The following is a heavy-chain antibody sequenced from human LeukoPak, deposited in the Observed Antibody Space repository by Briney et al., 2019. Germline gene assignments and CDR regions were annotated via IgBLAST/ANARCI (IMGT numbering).Heavy chain of an antibody. Sequence: PGGSLRLSCAASGFTFDDYAMHWVRQAPGKGLEWVSGISWNSGSIGYADSVKGRFTISRDNAKNSLYLQMNRLRAEDTAVYYCARRAPGNWHPENYYYYMDVWGKGTTVTISS. J-gene: IGHJ6*03. CDR1: GFTFDDYA. CDR3: ARRAPGNWHPENYYYYMDV. D-gene: IGHD3-10*01. CDR2: ISWNSGSI. V-gene: IGHV3-9*01.